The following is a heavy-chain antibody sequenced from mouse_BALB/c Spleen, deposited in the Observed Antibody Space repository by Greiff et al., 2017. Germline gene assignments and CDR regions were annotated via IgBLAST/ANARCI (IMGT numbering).Heavy chain of an antibody. CDR1: GDSITSGY. D-gene: IGHD2-4*01. J-gene: IGHJ4*01. V-gene: IGHV3-8*02. Sequence: EVQRVESGPSLVKPSQTLSLTCSVTGDSITSGYWNWIRKFPGNKLEYMGYISYSGSTYYNPSLKSRISITRDTSKNQYYLQLNSVTTEDTATYYCARSYDYVYYYAMDYWGQGTSVTVSS. CDR2: ISYSGST. CDR3: ARSYDYVYYYAMDY.